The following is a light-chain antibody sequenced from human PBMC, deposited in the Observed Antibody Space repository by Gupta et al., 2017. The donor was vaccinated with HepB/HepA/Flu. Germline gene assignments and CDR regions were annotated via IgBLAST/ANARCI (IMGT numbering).Light chain of an antibody. Sequence: QSVLTQPPSASGTPGRRVTFSCSGSSSNIGSNYVYWYQQFPGTAPKLLIYRNNQRPSGVPDRFSGSKSATSASLAISGLRSEDEADYYCAAWDDSLSGYVFGTGTKVTVL. V-gene: IGLV1-47*01. J-gene: IGLJ1*01. CDR1: SSNIGSNY. CDR2: RNN. CDR3: AAWDDSLSGYV.